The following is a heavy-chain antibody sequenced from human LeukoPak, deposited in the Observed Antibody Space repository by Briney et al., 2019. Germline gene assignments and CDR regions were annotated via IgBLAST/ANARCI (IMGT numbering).Heavy chain of an antibody. CDR3: ARLGAAAVGY. CDR2: IYYSGST. CDR1: GGSISSSSYY. D-gene: IGHD6-13*01. J-gene: IGHJ4*02. V-gene: IGHV4-39*07. Sequence: SETLSLTCTVSGGSISSSSYYWGWIRQPPGKGLEWIGSIYYSGSTYYNPSLKSRVTISVDTSKNQFSLKLSSVTAADTAVYYCARLGAAAVGYWGQGTLVTVSS.